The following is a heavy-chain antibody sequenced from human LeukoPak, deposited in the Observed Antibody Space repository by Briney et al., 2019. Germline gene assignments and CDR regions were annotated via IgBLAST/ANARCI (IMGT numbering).Heavy chain of an antibody. J-gene: IGHJ4*02. CDR2: ISSSSSYI. CDR1: GFSLSTYE. V-gene: IGHV3-21*01. CDR3: ARGTSGILDY. D-gene: IGHD2-15*01. Sequence: GGSLRLSCVGSGFSLSTYEMNWVRQAPGKGLEWVSCISSSSSYIYYADSVKGRFTISRDNAKNSLYLQMNSLRAVDTAVYYCARGTSGILDYWGQGTLVTVSS.